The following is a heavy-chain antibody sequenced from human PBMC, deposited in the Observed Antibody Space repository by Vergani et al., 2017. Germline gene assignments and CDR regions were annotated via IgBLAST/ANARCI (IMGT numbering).Heavy chain of an antibody. Sequence: QVQLVESGGGLVKPGGSLRLSCAASGFSFSDHYMTWIRQAPGKGLEWVSYISNSGNTIEYADSVKGRFSISRDNDKSSLFLKMDSLRAEDTAVYYCARDHRDYNNYPGTFDIWGQGSMGTVSS. CDR3: ARDHRDYNNYPGTFDI. J-gene: IGHJ3*02. V-gene: IGHV3-11*01. D-gene: IGHD5-24*01. CDR1: GFSFSDHY. CDR2: ISNSGNTI.